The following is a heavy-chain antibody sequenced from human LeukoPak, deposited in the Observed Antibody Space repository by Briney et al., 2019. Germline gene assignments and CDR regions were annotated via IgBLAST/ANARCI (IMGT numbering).Heavy chain of an antibody. Sequence: PSETLSLTCAVYGGSFSGYYWSWIRQPPGKGLEWIGEMNHSGSTNYNPSLKSRVTISVDTSKNQFSLKLSSVTAADTAVYYCARGQGWIAAAGTRRLYWFDPWGQGTLVTVSS. CDR3: ARGQGWIAAAGTRRLYWFDP. J-gene: IGHJ5*02. D-gene: IGHD6-13*01. CDR1: GGSFSGYY. V-gene: IGHV4-34*01. CDR2: MNHSGST.